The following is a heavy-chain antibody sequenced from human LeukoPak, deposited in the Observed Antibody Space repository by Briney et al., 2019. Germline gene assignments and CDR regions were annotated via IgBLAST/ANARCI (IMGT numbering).Heavy chain of an antibody. CDR3: AKDIWGRGQCGGDSSPFNY. Sequence: GGSLRLSCAASGFIFSNYGIHWVRQAPGKGLEWVAVISHDGSIKYYADSVKGRFTISRDNSKNTLYLQMDSLGAEDTAVYYGAKDIWGRGQCGGDSSPFNYGGRGILVTVS. D-gene: IGHD2-21*01. CDR1: GFIFSNYG. V-gene: IGHV3-30*18. J-gene: IGHJ4*02. CDR2: ISHDGSIK.